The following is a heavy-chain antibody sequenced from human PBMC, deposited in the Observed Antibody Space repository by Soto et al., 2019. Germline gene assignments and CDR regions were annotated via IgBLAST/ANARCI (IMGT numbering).Heavy chain of an antibody. V-gene: IGHV5-51*01. CDR1: GYSFSSYW. Sequence: EVQLVQSGPEVKKPGESLKISCKASGYSFSSYWIGWVRQMPGKGLELMGIIYPGDSETRYNPAFQGQVTISVDKSITTAYLQWSSLKASDTAMYYCARPSGLLALATSRWFFDLWGRGTLVTVSS. CDR2: IYPGDSET. D-gene: IGHD6-19*01. CDR3: ARPSGLLALATSRWFFDL. J-gene: IGHJ2*01.